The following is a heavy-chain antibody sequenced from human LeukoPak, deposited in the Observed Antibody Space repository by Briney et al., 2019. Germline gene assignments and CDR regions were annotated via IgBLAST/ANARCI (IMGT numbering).Heavy chain of an antibody. CDR2: IYYSGST. V-gene: IGHV4-59*01. Sequence: PSETLSLTCTVSGGSISSYYWSWIRQPPGKGLEWIGYIYYSGSTNYNPSLKSRVTISVDTSKNQFSLKLSSVTAADTAVYYCARDSSDTAMVAFDYWGQGTLVTVSS. CDR1: GGSISSYY. J-gene: IGHJ4*02. D-gene: IGHD5-18*01. CDR3: ARDSSDTAMVAFDY.